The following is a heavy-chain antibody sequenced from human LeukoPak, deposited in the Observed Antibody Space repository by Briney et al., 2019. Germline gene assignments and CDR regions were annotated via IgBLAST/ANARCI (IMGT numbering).Heavy chain of an antibody. D-gene: IGHD2-15*01. CDR2: ISSSSSYT. V-gene: IGHV3-11*06. J-gene: IGHJ4*02. CDR1: GFTFSDYY. Sequence: PGGSLRLSCAASGFTFSDYYMSWIRQAPGKGLEWVSYISSSSSYTNYADSVKGRFTISRDNAKNSLYLQMNSLRAEDTAVYYCARGTYCSGGSCYSDYWGQGTLVTVSS. CDR3: ARGTYCSGGSCYSDY.